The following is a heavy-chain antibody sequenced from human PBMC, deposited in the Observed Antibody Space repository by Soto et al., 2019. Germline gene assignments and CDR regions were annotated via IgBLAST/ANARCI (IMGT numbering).Heavy chain of an antibody. D-gene: IGHD6-25*01. J-gene: IGHJ4*02. CDR3: ARGASSSGYTYYFDY. CDR2: IIPIFGTA. CDR1: GGTFSSYA. Sequence: SVKVSCKASGGTFSSYAISWVRQAPGQGLEWMGGIIPIFGTANYAQKFQGRVTITADESTSTAYMELSSLRSEDTAVYYCARGASSSGYTYYFDYWGQGTLVTVSS. V-gene: IGHV1-69*13.